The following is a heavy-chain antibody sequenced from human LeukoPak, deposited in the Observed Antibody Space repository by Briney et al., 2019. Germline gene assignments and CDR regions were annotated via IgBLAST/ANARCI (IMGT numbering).Heavy chain of an antibody. V-gene: IGHV3-30*18. Sequence: GGSLRLSCAASGFTFSSYGMHWVRQAPGKGLEWVAVISFDASNKYYADSAKGRFTISRDNSKNTLYLQMNSLRAEDTAVYYCAKDVDPFGSGSYVEGFDYWGQGTLVTVSS. J-gene: IGHJ4*02. CDR1: GFTFSSYG. CDR2: ISFDASNK. D-gene: IGHD3-10*01. CDR3: AKDVDPFGSGSYVEGFDY.